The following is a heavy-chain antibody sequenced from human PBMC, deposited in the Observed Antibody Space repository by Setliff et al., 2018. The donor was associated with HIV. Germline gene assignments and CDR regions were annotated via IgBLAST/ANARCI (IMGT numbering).Heavy chain of an antibody. CDR1: GYTFTTYS. V-gene: IGHV1-3*01. CDR3: ARGALLAVFDFDH. Sequence: ASVKVSCKAFGYTFTTYSLHWMRQAPGQSLEWMGWINVGKGDTKYSQEFQGRITITTDTSANTGYMELSSLRSDDTAAYFCARGALLAVFDFDHWGHGTLVTVSS. D-gene: IGHD3-10*01. CDR2: INVGKGDT. J-gene: IGHJ4*01.